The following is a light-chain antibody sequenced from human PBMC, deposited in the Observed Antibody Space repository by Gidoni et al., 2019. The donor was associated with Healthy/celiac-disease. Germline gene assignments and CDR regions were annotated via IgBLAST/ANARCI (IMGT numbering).Light chain of an antibody. CDR3: QQANSFPFT. J-gene: IGKJ5*01. V-gene: IGKV1-12*02. CDR1: QGISSW. CDR2: AAS. Sequence: IQMTQSPSSVSASVGDRVTITCRASQGISSWLAWYPQKPGKAPKLLIYAASSLQSGVPSRFSGSGSGTDFTLTISSLQPEDFATYYCQQANSFPFTFGQGTRLEIK.